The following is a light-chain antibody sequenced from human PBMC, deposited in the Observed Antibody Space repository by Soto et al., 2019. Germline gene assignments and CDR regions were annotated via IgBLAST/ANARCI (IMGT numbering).Light chain of an antibody. V-gene: IGLV2-8*01. CDR1: SSDVGAFNY. Sequence: QPVLTQPPSVSGSPGQSVTISCTETSSDVGAFNYVSWYQHHPGKVPKFLIYEVNKRPSGVPDRFSGSKSGNTASLTVSGLQPEDEAEYFCSSFVDGTSYVFGTGTKVTVL. J-gene: IGLJ1*01. CDR3: SSFVDGTSYV. CDR2: EVN.